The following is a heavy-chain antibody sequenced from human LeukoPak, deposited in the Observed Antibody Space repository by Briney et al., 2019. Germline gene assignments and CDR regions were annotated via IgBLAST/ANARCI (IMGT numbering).Heavy chain of an antibody. V-gene: IGHV4-59*08. CDR1: AGSIGDYF. Sequence: SETLSLTCSVSAGSIGDYFWSWIQQYPRKGLEWIGYIHYIGGTNYNPSLKSRVTISVDTSQNQFSLRLTSVTAADTAVYYCARHNYPQWGISSDYFDYWGQGTLVTVSS. J-gene: IGHJ4*02. CDR2: IHYIGGT. CDR3: ARHNYPQWGISSDYFDY. D-gene: IGHD3-16*01.